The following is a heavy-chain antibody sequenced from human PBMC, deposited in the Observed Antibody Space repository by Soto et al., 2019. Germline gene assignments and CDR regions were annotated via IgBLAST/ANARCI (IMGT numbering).Heavy chain of an antibody. D-gene: IGHD2-2*01. CDR3: VRRYCSSTSCTFDY. CDR2: ISSSGSAK. J-gene: IGHJ4*02. CDR1: GFTFSSYE. V-gene: IGHV3-48*03. Sequence: GGSLRLSCAASGFTFSSYEMNWVRQAPGKGLEWVSYISSSGSAKYYADSVKGRFTISRDNAKNSLYMQMNSLRAEDTAVYYCVRRYCSSTSCTFDYWGQGTLVTVSS.